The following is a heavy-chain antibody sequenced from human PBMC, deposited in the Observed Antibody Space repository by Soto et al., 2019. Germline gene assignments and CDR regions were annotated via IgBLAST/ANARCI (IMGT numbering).Heavy chain of an antibody. Sequence: QVQLVESGGGVVQPGRSLRLSCAASGFTFSSYAMHWVRQAPGKGLEWVAVISYDGSNKYYADSVKGRFTISRDNSKNTLYLQMNSLRAEDTXXXXCARTLFGELSSYGMDVWGQGTTVTVXS. D-gene: IGHD3-10*01. CDR3: ARTLFGELSSYGMDV. J-gene: IGHJ6*02. V-gene: IGHV3-30-3*01. CDR2: ISYDGSNK. CDR1: GFTFSSYA.